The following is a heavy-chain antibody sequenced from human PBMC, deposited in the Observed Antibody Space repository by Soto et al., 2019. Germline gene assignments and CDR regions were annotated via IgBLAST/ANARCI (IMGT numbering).Heavy chain of an antibody. CDR1: GFTFSSYG. CDR3: XXXXXXXXXXXXXDY. CDR2: KSYDGSNK. Sequence: QVQLVESGGGVVQPGRSLRLSCAASGFTFSSYGMXXXXXXXXXXXXXVAVKSYDGSNKYYAASVKGRFTISRDNSKXXXXXXXXXXXXXXXXXXXXXXXXXXXXXXXXXDYWGQGTLVTVSS. J-gene: IGHJ4*02. V-gene: IGHV3-30*03.